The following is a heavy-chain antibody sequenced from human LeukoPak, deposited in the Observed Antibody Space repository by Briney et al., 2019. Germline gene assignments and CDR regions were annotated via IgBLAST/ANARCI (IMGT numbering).Heavy chain of an antibody. J-gene: IGHJ4*02. D-gene: IGHD3-22*01. Sequence: PGGSLRLSCAASGFDFGAYEMNWVRQAPGRGPEWVAYFAGSDTTTYYADSVKGRFIISRDNARNSLYLQMNSLRAEDTALYYCTTLGYHLDSWGQGTLVTVSS. V-gene: IGHV3-48*03. CDR1: GFDFGAYE. CDR2: FAGSDTTT. CDR3: TTLGYHLDS.